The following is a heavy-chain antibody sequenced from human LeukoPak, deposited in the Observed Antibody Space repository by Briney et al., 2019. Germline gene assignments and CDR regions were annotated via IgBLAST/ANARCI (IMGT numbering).Heavy chain of an antibody. CDR3: ARVGVYYYGMDV. J-gene: IGHJ6*02. D-gene: IGHD3-16*01. CDR2: IYTSGSP. V-gene: IGHV4-4*07. Sequence: GRIYTSGSPNYNPSLKSRVTMSVDTSKNQFSLKLSSVTAADTAVYYCARVGVYYYGMDVWGQGTTVTVSS.